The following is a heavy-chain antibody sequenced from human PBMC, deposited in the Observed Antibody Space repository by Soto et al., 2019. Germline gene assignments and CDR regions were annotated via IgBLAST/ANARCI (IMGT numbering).Heavy chain of an antibody. V-gene: IGHV1-46*01. Sequence: ASVKVSCKASGYTFTSYYMHWVRQAPGQGLEWMGIINPSGGSTSYAQKFQGRVTMTRDTSTSTVYMELSSLRSEDTAVYYCARDRVSSSSHYYYGMDVWGQGTTVTVSS. D-gene: IGHD6-6*01. J-gene: IGHJ6*02. CDR2: INPSGGST. CDR1: GYTFTSYY. CDR3: ARDRVSSSSHYYYGMDV.